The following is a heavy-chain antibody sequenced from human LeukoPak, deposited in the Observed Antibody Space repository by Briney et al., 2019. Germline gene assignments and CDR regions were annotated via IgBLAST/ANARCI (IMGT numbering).Heavy chain of an antibody. V-gene: IGHV4-31*03. J-gene: IGHJ4*02. Sequence: SETLSLTCTVSGGSISSGGYYWSWIRQHSGKGLEWIGYIYYSGSTYYNPSLKSRVTISVDTSKNQFSLKLSSVTAADTAVYYCARVNVTMVRGVIITEGFDYWGQGTLVTVSS. CDR1: GGSISSGGYY. CDR3: ARVNVTMVRGVIITEGFDY. CDR2: IYYSGST. D-gene: IGHD3-10*01.